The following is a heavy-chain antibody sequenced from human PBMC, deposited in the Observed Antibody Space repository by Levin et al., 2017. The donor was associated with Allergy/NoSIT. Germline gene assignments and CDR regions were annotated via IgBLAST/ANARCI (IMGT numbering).Heavy chain of an antibody. J-gene: IGHJ4*02. CDR1: GASIRSYY. CDR2: IFYSGDA. CDR3: ARRRRGGRDFDY. Sequence: ASETLSLTCTVSGASIRSYYWSWIRQSPGKGLEWIGYIFYSGDAIYNPSLESRVTISVQPSIGQFSLNLYSVTAADTAVYYCARRRRGGRDFDYWGQGTLVTVSS. V-gene: IGHV4-59*08. D-gene: IGHD3-16*01.